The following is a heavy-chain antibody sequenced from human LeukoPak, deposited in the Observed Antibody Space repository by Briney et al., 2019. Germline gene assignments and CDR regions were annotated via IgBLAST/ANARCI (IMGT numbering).Heavy chain of an antibody. CDR1: GFTFSSYT. CDR2: SSGGGGRT. Sequence: PGGSLRLSCAASGFTFSSYTLTWVRQAPGKGLEWVSASSGGGGRTYYADSVRGRFTISRDHSKNTLYLQMNSLRAEDTAIYCCAKEAAFCGGGCYYAVDYWGQGTLVSVSS. V-gene: IGHV3-23*01. J-gene: IGHJ4*02. CDR3: AKEAAFCGGGCYYAVDY. D-gene: IGHD2-21*01.